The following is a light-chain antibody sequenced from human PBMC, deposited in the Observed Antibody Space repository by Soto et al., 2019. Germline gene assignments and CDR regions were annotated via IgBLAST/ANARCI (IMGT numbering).Light chain of an antibody. J-gene: IGKJ2*01. CDR2: PAS. Sequence: DIQLTQSPPFLSASVGDRVTVTCRASQTINNYLAWFRKKEGKAPEFLIYPASTLQGGVPYRFSGHGFGINFTLTISSLQPEDFATYYCQQLRAYPHTFGQGTKLDIK. CDR1: QTINNY. V-gene: IGKV1-9*01. CDR3: QQLRAYPHT.